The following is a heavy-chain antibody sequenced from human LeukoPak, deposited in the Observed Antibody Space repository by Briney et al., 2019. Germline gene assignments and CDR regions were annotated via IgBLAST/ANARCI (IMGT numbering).Heavy chain of an antibody. D-gene: IGHD4-23*01. V-gene: IGHV4-39*01. J-gene: IGHJ6*03. CDR2: IYYTGIT. CDR1: GGSISSSSDN. CDR3: ARQGRATVVMYMDD. Sequence: SGTLSLTCSVSGGSISSSSDNWGWIRQPPGKGLEWIGSIYYTGITYYNPSLMSRVSMSVDTSKNQFSLRLSSVTAADTAMYYCARQGRATVVMYMDDWGKGTTVTVSS.